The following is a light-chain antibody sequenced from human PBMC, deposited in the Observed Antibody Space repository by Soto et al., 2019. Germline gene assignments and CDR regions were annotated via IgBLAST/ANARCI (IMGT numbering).Light chain of an antibody. CDR1: SSNIGAGYA. J-gene: IGLJ3*02. V-gene: IGLV1-40*01. CDR2: GNN. CDR3: QSFDSSLRAPV. Sequence: QSVLTQPPSVSGAPGQRVTISCTGSSSNIGAGYAVHWYQQLPGTAPKLLIYGNNNRPSGVPDRFSGSNSGTSASLAITGLETEDEADFYCQSFDSSLRAPVFGGGTKVTVL.